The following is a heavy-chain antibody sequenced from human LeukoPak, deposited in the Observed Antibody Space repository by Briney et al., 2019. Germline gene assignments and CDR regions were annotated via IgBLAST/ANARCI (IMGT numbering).Heavy chain of an antibody. CDR1: NGSISGDY. Sequence: SETLSRTCKISNGSISGDYWSWIRLPPGKALEWIGSIYYNGNTHYNPSLESRLTMSVDTSNNQFSMKLTSVTAADTAMYYCARYRGYFDYWGQGTLVTVSS. D-gene: IGHD3-16*02. J-gene: IGHJ4*02. V-gene: IGHV4-59*13. CDR3: ARYRGYFDY. CDR2: IYYNGNT.